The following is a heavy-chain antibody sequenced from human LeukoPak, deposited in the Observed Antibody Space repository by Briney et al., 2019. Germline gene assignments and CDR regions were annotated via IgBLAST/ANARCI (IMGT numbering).Heavy chain of an antibody. Sequence: PGGSLRLSCAASGFTFSSYGMHWVRQAPGKGLEWVAVIWYDGSNKYYADSVKGQFTISRDNSKNTLYLQMNSLRAEDTAVYYCARDGNYDILSGMDVWGQGTTVTVSS. D-gene: IGHD3-9*01. CDR2: IWYDGSNK. CDR3: ARDGNYDILSGMDV. J-gene: IGHJ6*02. V-gene: IGHV3-33*01. CDR1: GFTFSSYG.